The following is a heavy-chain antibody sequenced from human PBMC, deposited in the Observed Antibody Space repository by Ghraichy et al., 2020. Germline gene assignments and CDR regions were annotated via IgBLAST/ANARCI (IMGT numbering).Heavy chain of an antibody. V-gene: IGHV1-69*13. CDR1: GGTFSSYA. J-gene: IGHJ4*02. Sequence: SVKVSCKASGGTFSSYAISWVRQAPGQGLEWMGGIIPIFGTANYAQKFQGRVTITADESTSTAYMELSSLRSEDTAVYYCASRGGEYYYDSSGYYYFDYWGQGTLVTVSS. CDR2: IIPIFGTA. D-gene: IGHD3-22*01. CDR3: ASRGGEYYYDSSGYYYFDY.